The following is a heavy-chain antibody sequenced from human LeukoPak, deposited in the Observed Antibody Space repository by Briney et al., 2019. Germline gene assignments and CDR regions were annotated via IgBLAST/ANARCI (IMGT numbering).Heavy chain of an antibody. CDR3: AREVEYYDSSGYRPHAFDI. Sequence: SETLSLTCTVSGGSTISSNHYWGWTRQPPGKGLEWFGSISYSGGTAYNPSLRSRVTISVDTSKNQFSLKVNSATAADTAVYYCAREVEYYDSSGYRPHAFDIWGQGTLVTVSS. CDR1: GGSTISSNHY. V-gene: IGHV4-39*02. J-gene: IGHJ3*02. CDR2: ISYSGGT. D-gene: IGHD3-22*01.